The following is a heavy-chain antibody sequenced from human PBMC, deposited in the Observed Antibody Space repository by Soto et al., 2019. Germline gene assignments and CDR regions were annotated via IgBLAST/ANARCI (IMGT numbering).Heavy chain of an antibody. CDR3: ARGYDILTGPPFDY. D-gene: IGHD3-9*01. CDR2: ISAYNGNT. CDR1: GYPFSMYG. Sequence: ASVKVSCKTSGYPFSMYGISWVRQAPGQGLEWMGWISAYNGNTNYAQKLQGRVTMTTDTSTSTAYMELRSLRSDDTAVYYCARGYDILTGPPFDYWGQGTLVTVSS. J-gene: IGHJ4*02. V-gene: IGHV1-18*01.